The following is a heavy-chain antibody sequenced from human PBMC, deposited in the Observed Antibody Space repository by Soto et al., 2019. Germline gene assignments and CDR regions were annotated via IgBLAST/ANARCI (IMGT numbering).Heavy chain of an antibody. CDR1: GYSISSGYY. Sequence: SETLSRTCAVSGYSISSGYYWGWIRQPPGKGLEWIGSMYHSGSTYYNPALKGRVTISVDTSKNQFSLKLSSVTAADTAVYYCARERIAATSSGGMDVCGQGTTVTVSS. CDR3: ARERIAATSSGGMDV. CDR2: MYHSGST. V-gene: IGHV4-38-2*02. D-gene: IGHD6-13*01. J-gene: IGHJ6*02.